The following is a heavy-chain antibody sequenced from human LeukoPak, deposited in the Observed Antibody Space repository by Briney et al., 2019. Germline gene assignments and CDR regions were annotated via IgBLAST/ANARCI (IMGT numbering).Heavy chain of an antibody. CDR1: GFTFSSYW. Sequence: QPGGSLRLSCAASGFTFSSYWMSWVRQAPGKGLEWVANIKQDGSEKYYVDSVKGRFTISRDNAKNSLYLQMNSLRAEDTAVYYCAREGYYDSSGYYAWGQGTLVTVFS. CDR3: AREGYYDSSGYYA. J-gene: IGHJ5*02. CDR2: IKQDGSEK. V-gene: IGHV3-7*01. D-gene: IGHD3-22*01.